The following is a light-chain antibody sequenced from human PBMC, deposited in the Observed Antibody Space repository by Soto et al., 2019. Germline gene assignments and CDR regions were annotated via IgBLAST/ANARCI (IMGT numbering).Light chain of an antibody. V-gene: IGKV3-20*01. CDR1: QSISSSY. CDR2: GAS. Sequence: EIVLTQSPGTLSLSPGERATLSCSATQSISSSYLAWYQQNPGQAPRLLIYGASSTATGIPDRCSGRGSGTDFTITISRLEPEDSALCYCQKYGRSGTFGQGTQVDIK. J-gene: IGKJ1*01. CDR3: QKYGRSGT.